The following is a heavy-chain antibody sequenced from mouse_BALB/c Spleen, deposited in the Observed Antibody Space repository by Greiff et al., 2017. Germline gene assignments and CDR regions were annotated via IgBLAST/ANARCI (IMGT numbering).Heavy chain of an antibody. CDR2: IRNKANGYTT. CDR1: GFTFTDYY. V-gene: IGHV7-3*02. Sequence: EVKLVESGGGLVQPGGSLRLSCATSGFTFTDYYMSWVRQPPGKALEWLGFIRNKANGYTTEYSASVKGRFTISRDTSQSILYLQMNTLRAEDSATYCCARDGSSYAMDYWGQGTSVTVSS. J-gene: IGHJ4*01. CDR3: ARDGSSYAMDY. D-gene: IGHD1-1*01.